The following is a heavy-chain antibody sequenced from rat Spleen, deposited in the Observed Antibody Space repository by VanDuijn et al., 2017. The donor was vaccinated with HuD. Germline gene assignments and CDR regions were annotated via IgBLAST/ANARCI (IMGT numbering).Heavy chain of an antibody. Sequence: EVQLVESGGGLVQPGRSLKLSCAASGFTFSNYDMAWVRQAPTKGLEWVASISYGDSFGHSSTYYRDSVKGRFTISRDNAKSTLSLQMDSLRSEDTASYYCTTALYVMDAWGQGAPVTVSS. J-gene: IGHJ4*01. V-gene: IGHV5-20*01. CDR2: ISYGDSFGHSST. CDR1: GFTFSNYD. CDR3: TTALYVMDA.